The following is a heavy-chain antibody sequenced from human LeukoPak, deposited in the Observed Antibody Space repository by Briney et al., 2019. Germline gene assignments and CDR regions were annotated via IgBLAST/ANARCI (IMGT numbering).Heavy chain of an antibody. V-gene: IGHV2-5*01. CDR1: GFSLTTSVVG. D-gene: IGHD2-15*01. CDR2: IYWNDDE. Sequence: SGPTLVKPTQTLTLTCTFSGFSLTTSVVGVGWFRQPPGKALEWLALIYWNDDERYSPSLKNRLTITKDTSKNQVVLTMTNMDPMDTATYYCARYSDAFDIWGQGTMVTVSS. J-gene: IGHJ3*02. CDR3: ARYSDAFDI.